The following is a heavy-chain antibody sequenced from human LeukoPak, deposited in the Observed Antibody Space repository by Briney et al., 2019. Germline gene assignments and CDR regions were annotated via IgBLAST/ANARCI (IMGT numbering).Heavy chain of an antibody. V-gene: IGHV4-4*07. Sequence: PSETLSLTCTVSGGSISSYYWSWIRQPAGKGLEWIGRIYTSGSTNYNPSLKSRVTMSVDTSKNQFSLKLSSVTAADTAVYYCAAGSGSPYYYYYGMDVWGQGPTVTVSS. CDR2: IYTSGST. J-gene: IGHJ6*02. CDR1: GGSISSYY. D-gene: IGHD3-10*01. CDR3: AAGSGSPYYYYYGMDV.